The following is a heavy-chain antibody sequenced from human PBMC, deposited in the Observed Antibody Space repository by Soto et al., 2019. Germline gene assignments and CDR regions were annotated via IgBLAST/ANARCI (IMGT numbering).Heavy chain of an antibody. CDR3: ARGRGGSGYYYYYGMDV. J-gene: IGHJ6*02. D-gene: IGHD3-16*01. Sequence: PSVTLSLTCAVYGGSFSGYYWSWIRQPSGKGLEWFGEIKHSGSTNYNPSLKSRVTISVDTSKNQFSLKLSSVTAADTAVYYCARGRGGSGYYYYYGMDVWGQGTTVTVAS. V-gene: IGHV4-34*01. CDR2: IKHSGST. CDR1: GGSFSGYY.